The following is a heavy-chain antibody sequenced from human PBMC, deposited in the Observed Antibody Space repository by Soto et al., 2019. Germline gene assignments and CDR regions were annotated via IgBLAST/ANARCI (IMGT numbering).Heavy chain of an antibody. V-gene: IGHV3-48*01. CDR3: ASQTIFGVRHAFDI. Sequence: EVQLVESGGGLVQPGGSLRLSCAASGFTFSSYSMNWVRQAPGKGLEWVSYITSSSSTIYYADSVKGRFTISRDNAKNSLYLQMDSLRAEDTAMYYCASQTIFGVRHAFDIWGQGTMVTVSS. CDR1: GFTFSSYS. J-gene: IGHJ3*02. CDR2: ITSSSSTI. D-gene: IGHD3-3*01.